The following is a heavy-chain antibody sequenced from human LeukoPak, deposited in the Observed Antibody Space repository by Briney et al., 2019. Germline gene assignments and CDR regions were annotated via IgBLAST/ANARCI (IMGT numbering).Heavy chain of an antibody. CDR3: SSGFSTAFVY. J-gene: IGHJ4*02. CDR2: IYYSGST. Sequence: SETLSLTCTVSGGSISSYYWSWIRQPPGKGLEWIGYIYYSGSTNYNPSLKSRVTISVDTSKNQFTLKLSSVTAADTAVYYCSSGFSTAFVYWGQGTLVTVSS. V-gene: IGHV4-59*01. D-gene: IGHD2/OR15-2a*01. CDR1: GGSISSYY.